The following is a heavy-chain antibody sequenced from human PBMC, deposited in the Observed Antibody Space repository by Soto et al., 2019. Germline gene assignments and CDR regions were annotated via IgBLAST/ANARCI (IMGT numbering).Heavy chain of an antibody. CDR2: VRQDGSQK. Sequence: GGSLRLSCEASGFTFSSYWMSWVRQAPGKGLEWVANVRQDGSQKYLVDSVKGRFTTSRDNAKNTLYLQMSSLRVEDTAVYYCARGRPYGMDVWGQGTTVTVSS. V-gene: IGHV3-7*01. CDR3: ARGRPYGMDV. J-gene: IGHJ6*02. CDR1: GFTFSSYW.